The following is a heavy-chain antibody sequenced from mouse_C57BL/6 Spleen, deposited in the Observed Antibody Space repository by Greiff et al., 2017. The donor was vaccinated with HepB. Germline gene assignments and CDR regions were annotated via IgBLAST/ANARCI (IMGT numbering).Heavy chain of an antibody. V-gene: IGHV1-61*01. J-gene: IGHJ3*01. D-gene: IGHD2-1*01. Sequence: QVQLQQPGAELVRPGSSVKLSCKASGYTFTSYWMDWVKQRPGQGLEWIGNIYPSDSETHYNQKFEDKATLTVDKSSSTAYMQLSSLTSEDSAVYYCARPGNYSTWFAYWGQGTLVTVSA. CDR3: ARPGNYSTWFAY. CDR2: IYPSDSET. CDR1: GYTFTSYW.